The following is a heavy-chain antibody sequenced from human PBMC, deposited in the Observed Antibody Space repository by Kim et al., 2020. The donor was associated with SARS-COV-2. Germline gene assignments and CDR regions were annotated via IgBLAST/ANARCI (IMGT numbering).Heavy chain of an antibody. CDR1: GDSVSSNSGA. D-gene: IGHD5-18*01. V-gene: IGHV6-1*01. CDR2: TYYRSKWYN. J-gene: IGHJ5*02. Sequence: SQILSLTCAISGDSVSSNSGAWNWIRQSPSRGLEWLGRTYYRSKWYNDYAVSVKSRITINSDTSKNQFSLQLNSVTPEDTAVYYCARGAGLWFLRNWFDPWGQGTLVTVSS. CDR3: ARGAGLWFLRNWFDP.